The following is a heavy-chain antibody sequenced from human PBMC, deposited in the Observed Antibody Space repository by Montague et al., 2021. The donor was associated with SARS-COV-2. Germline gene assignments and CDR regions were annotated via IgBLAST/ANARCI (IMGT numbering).Heavy chain of an antibody. CDR3: ARAGTITMIVVVIDAFDX. Sequence: WIRQHPGKGLEWIGYIYYSGSTYYNPSLKSRVTISVDTSKNQFSLKLSSVTAADTAVYYCARAGTITMIVVVIDAFDXWGQGTMVTVSS. D-gene: IGHD3-22*01. CDR2: IYYSGST. V-gene: IGHV4-31*02. J-gene: IGHJ3*02.